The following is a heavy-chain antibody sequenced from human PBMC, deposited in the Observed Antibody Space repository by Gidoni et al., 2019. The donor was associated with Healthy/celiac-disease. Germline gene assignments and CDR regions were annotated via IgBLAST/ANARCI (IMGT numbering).Heavy chain of an antibody. D-gene: IGHD1-1*01. CDR2: ISYDGSNK. J-gene: IGHJ4*02. CDR3: AKDRLEHFDY. Sequence: QVQLVESGGGVVQPGRSLRLSCAASGFTFSSYGMHWVRQAPGKGLEWVAVISYDGSNKYYADSVKGRFTISRDNSKNTLYLQMNSLRAEDTAVYYCAKDRLEHFDYWGQGTLVTVSS. V-gene: IGHV3-30*18. CDR1: GFTFSSYG.